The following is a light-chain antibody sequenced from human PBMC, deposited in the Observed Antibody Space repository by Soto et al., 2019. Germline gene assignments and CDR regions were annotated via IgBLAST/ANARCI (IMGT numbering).Light chain of an antibody. CDR2: DAS. CDR1: QDISNY. Sequence: DIQMNQSPSSLYASVGDRVTITCQASQDISNYLNWYQQKPGKAPKLLIYDASNLETGVPSRFSGSGSGTDFTFTISSLQPEDIATYYCQQYDNLPAFTFGPGTKVDIK. J-gene: IGKJ3*01. CDR3: QQYDNLPAFT. V-gene: IGKV1-33*01.